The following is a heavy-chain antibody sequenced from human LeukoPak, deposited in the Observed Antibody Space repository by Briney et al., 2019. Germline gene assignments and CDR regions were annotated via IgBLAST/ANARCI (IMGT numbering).Heavy chain of an antibody. D-gene: IGHD6-19*01. CDR2: IKQDGSDK. Sequence: GGSLRLSCEASGFTFSSSWMSWVRQAPGKGLEWVANIKQDGSDKYYVDSVKGRFTISRDNAKNSLYLQMNSLRVEDTAVYYCARVAIGSGWWGKLEYFQHWGQGTLVTVSS. V-gene: IGHV3-7*01. J-gene: IGHJ1*01. CDR3: ARVAIGSGWWGKLEYFQH. CDR1: GFTFSSSW.